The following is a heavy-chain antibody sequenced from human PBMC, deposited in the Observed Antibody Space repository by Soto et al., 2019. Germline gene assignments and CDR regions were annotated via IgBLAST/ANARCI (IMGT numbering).Heavy chain of an antibody. CDR1: GGTFSSYA. CDR2: IIPIFGTT. Sequence: ASVKVSCKASGGTFSSYAISWVRQAPGQGLEWMGGIIPIFGTTNYAQKFQGRVTITADASTSTAYMELRSLRSDDTAVYYCARDGYGDDDAFDIWGQGTMVTVSS. CDR3: ARDGYGDDDAFDI. V-gene: IGHV1-69*13. D-gene: IGHD4-17*01. J-gene: IGHJ3*02.